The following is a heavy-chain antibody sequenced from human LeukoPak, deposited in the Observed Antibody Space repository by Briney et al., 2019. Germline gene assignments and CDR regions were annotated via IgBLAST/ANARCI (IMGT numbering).Heavy chain of an antibody. CDR1: GYTFTSYG. CDR3: ARAGIGGYCSSTSCMVDI. V-gene: IGHV1-18*01. D-gene: IGHD2-2*01. Sequence: ASVKVSYKASGYTFTSYGISWVRQAPGQGLEWMGWISAYNGNTNYAQKLQGRVTMTTDTSTSTAYMELRSLRSDDTAVYYCARAGIGGYCSSTSCMVDIWGQGTMVTVSS. CDR2: ISAYNGNT. J-gene: IGHJ3*02.